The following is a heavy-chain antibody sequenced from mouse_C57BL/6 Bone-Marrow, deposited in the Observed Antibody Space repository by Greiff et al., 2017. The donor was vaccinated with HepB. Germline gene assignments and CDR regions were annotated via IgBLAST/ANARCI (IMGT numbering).Heavy chain of an antibody. CDR1: GYTFTDYY. CDR2: IYPGSGNT. Sequence: QVHVKQSGAELVRPGASVKLSCKASGYTFTDYYINWVKQRPGQGLEWIARIYPGSGNTYYNEKFKGKATLTAEKSSSTAYMQLSSLTSEDSAVYFCARSRLAWFAYWGQGTLVTVSA. J-gene: IGHJ3*01. V-gene: IGHV1-76*01. CDR3: ARSRLAWFAY.